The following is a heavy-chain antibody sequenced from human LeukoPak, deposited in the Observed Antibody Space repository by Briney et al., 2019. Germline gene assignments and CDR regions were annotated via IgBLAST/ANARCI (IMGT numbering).Heavy chain of an antibody. CDR3: ATRPGSDYYDSSGYYADY. CDR2: MNPNSGNT. J-gene: IGHJ4*02. Sequence: ASVKVSCKASGYTFTSYDINWVRQATGQGLEWMGWMNPNSGNTGYAQKFQGRVTTTRNTSISTAYMELSSLRSEDTAVYYCATRPGSDYYDSSGYYADYWGQGTLVTVSS. D-gene: IGHD3-22*01. CDR1: GYTFTSYD. V-gene: IGHV1-8*01.